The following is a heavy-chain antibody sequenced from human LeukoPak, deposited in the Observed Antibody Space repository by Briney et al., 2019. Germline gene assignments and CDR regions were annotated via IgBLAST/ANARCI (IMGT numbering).Heavy chain of an antibody. D-gene: IGHD3-10*01. J-gene: IGHJ5*02. CDR2: ISSSGSTI. CDR3: ASRLTMVRGGGFDP. Sequence: GGSLRLSCAASGFTFSSYEMNWVRQAPGKGLEWVSYISSSGSTIYYADSVKGRFTISRDNAKNSLYLQMNSLRAEDTAVYYCASRLTMVRGGGFDPWGQGTLVTVSS. V-gene: IGHV3-48*03. CDR1: GFTFSSYE.